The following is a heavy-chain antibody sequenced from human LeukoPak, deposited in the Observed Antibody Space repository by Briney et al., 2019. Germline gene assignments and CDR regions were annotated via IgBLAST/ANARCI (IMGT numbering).Heavy chain of an antibody. J-gene: IGHJ5*02. CDR1: GYSISSGYY. V-gene: IGHV4-38-2*01. Sequence: SETLSLTCAVSGYSISSGYYWGWIRQPPGKGLEWIGSIYHSGSTYYNPSLKSRVTISVDTSKNQFSLKLSSVTAADTAVYYCARQGVIDHNWFDPWGQGTLVTVPS. CDR2: IYHSGST. CDR3: ARQGVIDHNWFDP. D-gene: IGHD3-16*02.